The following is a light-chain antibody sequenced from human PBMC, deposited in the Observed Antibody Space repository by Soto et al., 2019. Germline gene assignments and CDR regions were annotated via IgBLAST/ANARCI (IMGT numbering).Light chain of an antibody. J-gene: IGLJ3*02. V-gene: IGLV6-57*01. CDR1: SGSIASNY. Sequence: NFMLTQPHSVSESPGKTVTISCTRSSGSIASNYVQWYQQRPGSSPTTVIYEDNQRPSGVPDRFSGSIDSSSNSASLTISGLKTEDEADYYCQSYASSMRVFGGGTKLTVL. CDR2: EDN. CDR3: QSYASSMRV.